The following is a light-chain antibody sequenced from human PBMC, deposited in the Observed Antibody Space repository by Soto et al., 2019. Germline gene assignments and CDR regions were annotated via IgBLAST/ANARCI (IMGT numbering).Light chain of an antibody. V-gene: IGKV3-20*01. CDR2: GAS. CDR1: QTVTTFY. J-gene: IGKJ4*01. CDR3: QQYGSSTGLN. Sequence: DIVLTQSPATLSLSPGQRATLSCRASQTVTTFYLSWYQQKPGQAPRLLIYGASSRATGIPDRFSGSGSGTDFTLTISRLEPEDCAVYYCQQYGSSTGLNFGGGNKVEI.